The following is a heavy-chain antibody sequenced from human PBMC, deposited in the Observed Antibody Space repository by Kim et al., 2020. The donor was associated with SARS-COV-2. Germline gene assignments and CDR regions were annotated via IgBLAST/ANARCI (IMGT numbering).Heavy chain of an antibody. CDR1: GYTFTSYY. D-gene: IGHD3-3*01. J-gene: IGHJ4*02. CDR2: INPSGGST. V-gene: IGHV1-46*01. CDR3: ARDLNYDFWSGYLIDY. Sequence: ASVKVSCKASGYTFTSYYMHWVRQAPGQGLEWMGIINPSGGSTSYAQKFQGRVTMTRDTSTSTVYMELSSLRSEDTAVYYCARDLNYDFWSGYLIDYWGQGTLVTVSS.